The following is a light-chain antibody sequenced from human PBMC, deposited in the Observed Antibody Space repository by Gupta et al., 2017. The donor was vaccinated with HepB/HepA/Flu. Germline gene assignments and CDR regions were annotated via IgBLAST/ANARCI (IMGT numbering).Light chain of an antibody. J-gene: IGLJ2*01. CDR2: EVN. CDR1: SSDVGGYNF. V-gene: IGLV2-8*01. CDR3: SSYAGSNNVF. Sequence: QSALTQPPSASGSPGQSVTISCTGTSSDVGGYNFVSWFQQHPGKVPKLMIYEVNKRPSGVPARFSGSKSGNTASLTVSGLPTEDAADYYCSSYAGSNNVFFGGGTKLTVL.